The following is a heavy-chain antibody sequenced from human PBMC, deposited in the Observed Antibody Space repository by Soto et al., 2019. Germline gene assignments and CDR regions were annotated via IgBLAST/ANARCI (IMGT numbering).Heavy chain of an antibody. J-gene: IGHJ3*02. CDR2: INPKTGDT. Sequence: QVQLVQSGAEVKKPGASMKVSCKASGYIFTGHFMHWVRLAPGQGLEWMGWINPKTGDTGYAQKFQGRVTLTRDTSINRDYMDLNSLISADSAVYDCVRGVSMTVVATLRTPVDIWGQGTMVTVSS. CDR3: VRGVSMTVVATLRTPVDI. D-gene: IGHD3-22*01. CDR1: GYIFTGHF. V-gene: IGHV1-2*02.